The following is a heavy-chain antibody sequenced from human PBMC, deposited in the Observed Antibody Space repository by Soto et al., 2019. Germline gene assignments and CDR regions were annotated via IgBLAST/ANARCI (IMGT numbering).Heavy chain of an antibody. CDR1: GGSISGYY. CDR3: ARQFCSSTRCLPYFDY. V-gene: IGHV4-59*08. Sequence: QVQLQESGPGLVKPSETLSLTCTVSGGSISGYYWSWIRQPPGKGLEWIGYIYSSGNTNYDPSLKSLVTISVDTSRNQFSLKLSSVTAADTAVYYCARQFCSSTRCLPYFDYWGQETLVTVSS. J-gene: IGHJ4*02. D-gene: IGHD2-2*01. CDR2: IYSSGNT.